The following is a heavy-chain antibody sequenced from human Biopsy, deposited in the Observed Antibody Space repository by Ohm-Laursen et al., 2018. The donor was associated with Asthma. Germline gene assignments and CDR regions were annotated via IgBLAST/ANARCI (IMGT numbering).Heavy chain of an antibody. CDR1: GVALSGYT. CDR3: AAGRTSLQGESLI. D-gene: IGHD2/OR15-2a*01. J-gene: IGHJ4*01. CDR2: IVFASGAT. V-gene: IGHV1-58*01. Sequence: VSSVKVSCNTSGVALSGYTFEWVRQARGLGLEWIAGIVFASGATNYAQNFQDRLTVTRDMSAGSVSMELRGLSSTDTAVYYCAAGRTSLQGESLIWGQGTLVSVSS.